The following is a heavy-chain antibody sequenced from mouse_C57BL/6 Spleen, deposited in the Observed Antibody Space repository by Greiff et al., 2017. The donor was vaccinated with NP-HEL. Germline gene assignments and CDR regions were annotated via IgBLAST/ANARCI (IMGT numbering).Heavy chain of an antibody. D-gene: IGHD2-3*01. V-gene: IGHV1-4*01. Sequence: QVQLQQSGAELARPGASVKMSCKASGYTFTSYTMHWVKQRPGQGLEWIGYINPSSGYTKYNQKFKDKATLTADKSSSTAYMQLSSLTSEDSAVYYCAREEGWDGYLYAMDYWGQGTSVTVSS. CDR1: GYTFTSYT. J-gene: IGHJ4*01. CDR3: AREEGWDGYLYAMDY. CDR2: INPSSGYT.